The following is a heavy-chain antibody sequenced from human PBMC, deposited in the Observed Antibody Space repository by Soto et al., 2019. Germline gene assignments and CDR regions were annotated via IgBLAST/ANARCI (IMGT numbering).Heavy chain of an antibody. CDR1: GFTFSSYG. CDR3: AKDRAPSELWLTY. Sequence: GGSLRLSCAASGFTFSSYGMHWVRQAPGKGLEWVAVISYDGSNKYYADSVKGRFTISRDNSKNTLYLQMNSLRAEDTAVYYCAKDRAPSELWLTYWGQGTLVTVSS. J-gene: IGHJ4*02. CDR2: ISYDGSNK. V-gene: IGHV3-30*18. D-gene: IGHD5-18*01.